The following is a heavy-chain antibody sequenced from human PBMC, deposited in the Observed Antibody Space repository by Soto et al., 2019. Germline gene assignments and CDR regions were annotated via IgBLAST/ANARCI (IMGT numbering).Heavy chain of an antibody. D-gene: IGHD3-10*01. CDR2: ISAYNGNT. Sequence: ASVKVSCKASGYTFTSYGISWVRQAPGQGLEWMGWISAYNGNTNYAQKLQGRVTMTTDTSTSTAYMELRSLRSDDTAVYYCAREGVGELSVYFGMDGWGQGSTVPVSS. CDR1: GYTFTSYG. J-gene: IGHJ6*02. CDR3: AREGVGELSVYFGMDG. V-gene: IGHV1-18*01.